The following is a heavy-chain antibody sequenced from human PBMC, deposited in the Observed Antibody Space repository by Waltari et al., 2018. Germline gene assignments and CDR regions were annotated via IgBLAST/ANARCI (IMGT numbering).Heavy chain of an antibody. CDR1: GFSFSSYA. Sequence: EVQLVESGGGLVQPGGSLRLSCTASGFSFSSYAMHWVRQAPGKGLEYFSAISGNGDSIYYADSVKGRFTISRDNSKNMLYLQMGSLRAEDMAVYYCARDGRPYGGPNWFDPWGQGTLVTVS. V-gene: IGHV3-64*07. D-gene: IGHD3-10*01. CDR3: ARDGRPYGGPNWFDP. J-gene: IGHJ5*02. CDR2: ISGNGDSI.